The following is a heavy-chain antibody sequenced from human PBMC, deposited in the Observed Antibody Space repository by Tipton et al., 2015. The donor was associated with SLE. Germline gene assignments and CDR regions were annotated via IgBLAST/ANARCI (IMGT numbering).Heavy chain of an antibody. CDR3: AKLFGSAYWYYMDV. J-gene: IGHJ6*03. Sequence: TLSLTCSVSGDSVSGKYWGGGRQPPGKGLEWIAYIYTSGSTSYNPSLKSRAIISLDTSKNQFSLKLSSVTAADTAIYYCAKLFGSAYWYYMDVWGKGTTVTVS. CDR1: GDSVSGKY. CDR2: IYTSGST. V-gene: IGHV4-4*08. D-gene: IGHD6-25*01.